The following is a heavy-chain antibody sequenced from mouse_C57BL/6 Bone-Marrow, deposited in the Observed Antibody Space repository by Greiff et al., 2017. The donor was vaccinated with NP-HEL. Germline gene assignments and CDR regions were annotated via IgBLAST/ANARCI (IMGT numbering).Heavy chain of an antibody. Sequence: EVQLVESGGGLVQPGGSLSLSCAASGFTFTDYYMSWVRQPPGKALEWLGFIRNKANGYSKEYTASVQGRFTISRDNYQSSLDRQMNALRAEDSATYYCARTTGGESYAMDYWGQGTSVTVSS. D-gene: IGHD6-1*01. V-gene: IGHV7-3*01. J-gene: IGHJ4*01. CDR1: GFTFTDYY. CDR3: ARTTGGESYAMDY. CDR2: IRNKANGYSK.